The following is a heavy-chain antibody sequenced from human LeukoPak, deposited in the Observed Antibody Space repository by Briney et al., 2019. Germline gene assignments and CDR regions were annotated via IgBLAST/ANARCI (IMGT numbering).Heavy chain of an antibody. V-gene: IGHV1-8*01. CDR3: ARLSQTPDYYTLGGYYYRGY. CDR1: RYTFTSYD. CDR2: MNPNTGRT. D-gene: IGHD3-10*01. Sequence: ASVKVSCKASRYTFTSYDINWVREAAGHGLEWMGWMNPNTGRTGYAQKFQGRITMTRDTSINTAYMELTNLRSEDTAIYYCARLSQTPDYYTLGGYYYRGYWGQGTPVTVSS. J-gene: IGHJ4*02.